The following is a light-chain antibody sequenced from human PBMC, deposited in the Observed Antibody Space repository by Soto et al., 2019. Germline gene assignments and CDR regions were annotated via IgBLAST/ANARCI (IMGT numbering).Light chain of an antibody. V-gene: IGLV1-47*01. CDR3: SAWDDSLRVVV. Sequence: QSVLTQPPSASGTPGQRVTISCSGSNSNIGINYVYWYQQVPGTAPKLLIYRSDQRPSGVPDRFSGSKSGTSASLAISGLRSEDEADYYCSAWDDSLRVVVFGGGTKLTVL. CDR1: NSNIGINY. J-gene: IGLJ2*01. CDR2: RSD.